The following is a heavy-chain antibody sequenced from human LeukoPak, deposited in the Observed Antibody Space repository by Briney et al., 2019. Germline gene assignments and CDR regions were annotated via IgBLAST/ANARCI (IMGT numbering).Heavy chain of an antibody. CDR1: GFSFSKYG. CDR2: IWYDGHNR. V-gene: IGHV3-33*01. D-gene: IGHD2-21*01. CDR3: AREWGLIAVAGGPGY. J-gene: IGHJ4*02. Sequence: GGSLRLSCVASGFSFSKYGMHWVRQAPGKGLQWLAIIWYDGHNRYYADSVKGRFTISRDNSKNTLFLEMNDLKAEDTAVYYCAREWGLIAVAGGPGYWGQGTLVTVSS.